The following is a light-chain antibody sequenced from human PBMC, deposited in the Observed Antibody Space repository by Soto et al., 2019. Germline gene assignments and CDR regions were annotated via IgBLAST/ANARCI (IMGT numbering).Light chain of an antibody. V-gene: IGKV3-20*01. CDR3: QQYGSSPLIS. J-gene: IGKJ5*01. Sequence: IVMTQSPATLSVSPGERATLSCRASRGISSNLAWYQQKPGQAPRLLIFGASKRATGIPDRFSGSGSGRDFTLTISGLEPEDFAVYYCQQYGSSPLISFGQGTRLEIK. CDR2: GAS. CDR1: RGISSN.